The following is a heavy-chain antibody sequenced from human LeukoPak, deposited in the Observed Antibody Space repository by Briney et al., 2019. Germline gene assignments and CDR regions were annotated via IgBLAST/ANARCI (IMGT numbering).Heavy chain of an antibody. V-gene: IGHV6-1*01. Sequence: VSVKSRITINPDTSKNQVSLQLNSVTPEDTAVYYCARAISGSLDYWGQGTLVTVSP. CDR3: ARAISGSLDY. J-gene: IGHJ4*02. D-gene: IGHD1-26*01.